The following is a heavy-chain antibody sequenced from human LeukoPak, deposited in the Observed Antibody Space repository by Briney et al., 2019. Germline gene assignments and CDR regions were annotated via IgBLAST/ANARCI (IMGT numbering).Heavy chain of an antibody. CDR1: GFTFSSYA. CDR2: ISGSGGST. V-gene: IGHV3-23*01. CDR3: AKDRHYYDSSGYIDY. D-gene: IGHD3-22*01. J-gene: IGHJ4*02. Sequence: GGFLRLSCAASGFTFSSYAMSWVRQAPGKGLEWVSAISGSGGSTYYADSVKGRFTISRDNTKNTLYLQMNSLRAEDTAVYYCAKDRHYYDSSGYIDYWGQGTLVTVSS.